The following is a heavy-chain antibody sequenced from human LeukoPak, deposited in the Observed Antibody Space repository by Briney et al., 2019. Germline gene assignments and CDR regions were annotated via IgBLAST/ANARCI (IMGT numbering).Heavy chain of an antibody. Sequence: ASVKVSCKASGYTFTSYTIHWVRQAPGQRVEWMGWINAGDGNTKYSQKIQDRVTITRDTSASTAYMELSSLKSEDTAVYYCARVYYYASGNYFDYWGQGTLVTVSS. CDR2: INAGDGNT. CDR1: GYTFTSYT. V-gene: IGHV1-3*01. D-gene: IGHD3-10*01. J-gene: IGHJ4*02. CDR3: ARVYYYASGNYFDY.